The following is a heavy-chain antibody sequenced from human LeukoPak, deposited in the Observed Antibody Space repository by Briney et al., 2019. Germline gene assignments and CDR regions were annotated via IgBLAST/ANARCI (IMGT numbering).Heavy chain of an antibody. V-gene: IGHV3-7*01. CDR1: GFTFSSYW. D-gene: IGHD5-12*01. CDR3: VKGRGGYVKYKTFDY. Sequence: PGGSLRLYCAAAGFTFSSYWMRWVRQAPGKGLEWVANIKHDGSEAYYVASVKGRFTISKDNAKSSLYLQMNSLRIEDTAVYYCVKGRGGYVKYKTFDYWGQGTLVTVSS. J-gene: IGHJ4*02. CDR2: IKHDGSEA.